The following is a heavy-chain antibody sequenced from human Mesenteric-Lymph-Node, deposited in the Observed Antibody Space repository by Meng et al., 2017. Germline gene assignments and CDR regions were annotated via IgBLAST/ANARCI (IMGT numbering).Heavy chain of an antibody. V-gene: IGHV1-69*04. Sequence: SVKVSCKASGGSFTSYTINWVRQAPGQGLEWMGRIIPTLGLANYAQKFQGRVTITADISTSTAYMDLSSLRSEDTAMYYCARDVGYGEYYFDYWSQGTLVTVSS. J-gene: IGHJ4*02. D-gene: IGHD4-17*01. CDR1: GGSFTSYT. CDR2: IIPTLGLA. CDR3: ARDVGYGEYYFDY.